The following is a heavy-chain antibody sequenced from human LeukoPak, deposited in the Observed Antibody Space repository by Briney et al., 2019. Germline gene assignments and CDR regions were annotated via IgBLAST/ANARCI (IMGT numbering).Heavy chain of an antibody. CDR3: ARDKWSSGYQTYYFDY. V-gene: IGHV4-59*01. CDR2: IYYSGST. CDR1: GGSISSYY. J-gene: IGHJ4*02. D-gene: IGHD3-22*01. Sequence: PSETLSLTCTVSGGSISSYYWGWIRQPPGKGLEWIGYIYYSGSTNYNPSLKSRVTISVDTSKNQFSLKLSSVTAADTAVYYCARDKWSSGYQTYYFDYWGQGTLVTVSS.